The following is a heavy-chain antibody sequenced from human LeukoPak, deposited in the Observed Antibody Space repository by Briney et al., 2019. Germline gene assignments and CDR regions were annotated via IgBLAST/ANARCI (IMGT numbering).Heavy chain of an antibody. J-gene: IGHJ5*02. D-gene: IGHD2-8*01. CDR2: ISSSSSTI. V-gene: IGHV3-48*04. CDR3: ARVLMVQQNWFDP. CDR1: GFIFGDYG. Sequence: GRSLRLSCAASGFIFGDYGMYWVRQAPGKGLEWVSYISSSSSTIYYADSVKGRFTISRDNAKNSLYLQMNSLRAEDTAVYYCARVLMVQQNWFDPWGQGTLVTVSS.